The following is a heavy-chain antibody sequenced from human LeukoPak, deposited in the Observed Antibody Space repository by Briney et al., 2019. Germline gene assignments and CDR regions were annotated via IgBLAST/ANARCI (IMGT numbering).Heavy chain of an antibody. CDR3: ARGRTLDSSD. V-gene: IGHV4-38-2*02. CDR1: GYSISSGYY. Sequence: SETLSLTCTVSGYSISSGYYWGWIRQPPGKGLECIGSIYHRGSTYYNPSLKSRVTISVNTSKNQFSLKLSSVTTADTAVYYCARGRTLDSSDWGQGTLVTVSS. CDR2: IYHRGST. D-gene: IGHD3-22*01. J-gene: IGHJ4*02.